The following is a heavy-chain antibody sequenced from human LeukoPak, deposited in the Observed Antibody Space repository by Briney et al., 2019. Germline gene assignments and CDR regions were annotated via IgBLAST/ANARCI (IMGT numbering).Heavy chain of an antibody. J-gene: IGHJ3*02. Sequence: GGSLRLSCAVSGITFSNSAMIWVRQAPGKGLEWVSAISGSGDTTYYADSVKGRFTISRDDSKNTLYLQMNSLRAEDTALYYCAKKGRSDAFDIWGQGTMVTVSS. D-gene: IGHD3-10*01. CDR1: GITFSNSA. V-gene: IGHV3-23*01. CDR3: AKKGRSDAFDI. CDR2: ISGSGDTT.